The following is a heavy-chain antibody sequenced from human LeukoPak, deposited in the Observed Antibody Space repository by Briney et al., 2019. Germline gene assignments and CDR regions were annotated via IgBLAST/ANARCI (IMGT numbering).Heavy chain of an antibody. CDR1: GGSISSYY. V-gene: IGHV4-59*12. CDR3: ARGPRGMRYSSGWTLGY. Sequence: KTSETLSLTCTVSGGSISSYYWSWLRQPPGKGLEWMGYIYYSGSTNYNPSLKTRVTISVDTSKNQFSLKLSSVTAADTAVYYCARGPRGMRYSSGWTLGYWGQGTLVTVSS. J-gene: IGHJ4*02. D-gene: IGHD6-19*01. CDR2: IYYSGST.